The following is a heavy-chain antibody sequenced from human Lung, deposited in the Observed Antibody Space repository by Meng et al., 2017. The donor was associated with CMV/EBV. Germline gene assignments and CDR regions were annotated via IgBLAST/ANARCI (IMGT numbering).Heavy chain of an antibody. D-gene: IGHD3-3*01. Sequence: GESLKISCAASGFTFSSCAMHWVRQAPGKGLEWVAVISYDGSNKYYADSVQGRFTISRDNSKNTLYVQMNSLRAEDTAVYYCARTFGVDYYAMDIWGQGSXVTGSS. V-gene: IGHV3-30*04. J-gene: IGHJ6*02. CDR2: ISYDGSNK. CDR3: ARTFGVDYYAMDI. CDR1: GFTFSSCA.